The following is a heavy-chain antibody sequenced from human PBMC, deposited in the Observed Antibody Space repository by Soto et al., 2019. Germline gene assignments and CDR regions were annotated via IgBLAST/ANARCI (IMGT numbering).Heavy chain of an antibody. CDR1: VDSISTYY. J-gene: IGHJ6*02. CDR2: IDAGGNT. CDR3: ARYSNNWFQTEGMDV. Sequence: QVQLRESGPGLVKASETLSLTCTVSVDSISTYYWSWIRRPAGKGLEWIGRIDAGGNTNYNPSLKSRVTMSADTSKKQFSLKLTSVTAADTAVYYCARYSNNWFQTEGMDVWGQGTTVTVSS. D-gene: IGHD1-20*01. V-gene: IGHV4-4*07.